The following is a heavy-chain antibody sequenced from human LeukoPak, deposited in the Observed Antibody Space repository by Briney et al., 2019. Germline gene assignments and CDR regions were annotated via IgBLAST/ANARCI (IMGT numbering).Heavy chain of an antibody. D-gene: IGHD3-10*01. CDR3: GRDRVDY. V-gene: IGHV3-48*03. J-gene: IGHJ4*02. CDR2: ISSSGSTI. Sequence: HSGGSLRLSCAASGFTFSNYEMNWVRQAPGKGLEWISYISSSGSTIYYADSVKGRFTISRDNAKNSLYLQMNSLRAEDTAIYYCGRDRVDYWGQGTLVTVSS. CDR1: GFTFSNYE.